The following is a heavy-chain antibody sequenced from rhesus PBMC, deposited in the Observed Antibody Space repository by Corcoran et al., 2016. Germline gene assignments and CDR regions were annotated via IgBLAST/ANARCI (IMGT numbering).Heavy chain of an antibody. J-gene: IGHJ4*01. CDR3: GNYNNYFDY. CDR2: IKSKTYHGTA. CDR1: GFTFSAHY. D-gene: IGHD1-44*01. Sequence: VQLVQSGGGSVQPGGSLRLSCAASGFTFSAHYIYWVRQAPGKGLDWWGFIKSKTYHGTAEYAASVRGRFTISIDDSKSIAYLQMDSLKTDDTAVYYCGNYNNYFDYWGQGVLVTVSS. V-gene: IGHV3-184*01.